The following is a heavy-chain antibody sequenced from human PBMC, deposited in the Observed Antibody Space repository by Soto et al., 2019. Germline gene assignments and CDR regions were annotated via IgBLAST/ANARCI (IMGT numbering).Heavy chain of an antibody. Sequence: PGGSLRLSCAASGFTFSNYAMGWVRQAPGKGLEWVSGITAGGASMYYAESVKGRFLISRDNSKNTVYLQVNSLRAEDTAKYYCAKYQDSHRWYGDAFDFWGQGTMVTVSS. CDR1: GFTFSNYA. J-gene: IGHJ3*01. V-gene: IGHV3-23*01. CDR2: ITAGGASM. CDR3: AKYQDSHRWYGDAFDF. D-gene: IGHD6-13*01.